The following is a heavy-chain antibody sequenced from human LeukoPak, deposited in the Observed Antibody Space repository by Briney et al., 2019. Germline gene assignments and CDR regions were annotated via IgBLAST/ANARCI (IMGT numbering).Heavy chain of an antibody. Sequence: ATVKVSSKASGGTFSSYAISWVRQAPGQVLEWMGIINPSGGRTSYAQKFQGRVTMTRDTSTSTVYIELSSLRSEDTAVYYWARAYYDSSGYPRGMDVWGQGTTVTVSS. D-gene: IGHD3-22*01. CDR1: GGTFSSYA. J-gene: IGHJ6*02. V-gene: IGHV1-46*01. CDR2: INPSGGRT. CDR3: ARAYYDSSGYPRGMDV.